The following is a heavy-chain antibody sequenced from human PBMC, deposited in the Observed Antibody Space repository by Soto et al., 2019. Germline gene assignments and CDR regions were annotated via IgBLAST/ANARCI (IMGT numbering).Heavy chain of an antibody. J-gene: IGHJ6*02. CDR2: INHSGST. CDR1: GGSFSGYY. V-gene: IGHV4-34*01. CDR3: ARGGITIRYYCAMDV. D-gene: IGHD1-20*01. Sequence: PSETLSLTCAVYGGSFSGYYWSWIRQPPGKGLEWIGEINHSGSTNYNPSLKSRVTISLDTSKNQFSLKLSSVTAADTAVYYCARGGITIRYYCAMDVWGQGTTVTVSS.